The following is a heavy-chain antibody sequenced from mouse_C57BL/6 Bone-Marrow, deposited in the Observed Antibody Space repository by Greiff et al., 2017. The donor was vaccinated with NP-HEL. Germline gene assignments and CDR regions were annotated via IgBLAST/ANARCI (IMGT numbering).Heavy chain of an antibody. CDR2: GQGLEWIG. Sequence: QVHVKQSGPELARPWASVKISCQAFYTFSRRVHFAIRDTNYWMQWVKQRPGQGLEWIGAIYPGNGDPSYNQKFKGKATLTADKSSSSAYMQLSSLTSEDSAVYYCAWLAGLRRDTAFAYWGQGTLVTVSA. CDR1: YTFSRRVH. CDR3: SEDSAVYYCAWLAGLRRDTAFAY. V-gene: IGHV1-87*01. J-gene: IGHJ3*01. D-gene: IGHD2-4*01.